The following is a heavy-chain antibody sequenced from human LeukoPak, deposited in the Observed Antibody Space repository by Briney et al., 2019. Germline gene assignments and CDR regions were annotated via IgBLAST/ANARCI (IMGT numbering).Heavy chain of an antibody. CDR2: IVPILDIA. CDR1: GDTFSNYA. D-gene: IGHD3-10*01. V-gene: IGHV1-69*04. Sequence: ASVKVSCKASGDTFSNYAINWVRQAPGQGLEWMGRIVPILDIANYAQEFQGRVTMTADKSTSTAYMELSSLRSEDTAVYYCARWEDNYLYAFDIWGQGTMVTVSS. CDR3: ARWEDNYLYAFDI. J-gene: IGHJ3*02.